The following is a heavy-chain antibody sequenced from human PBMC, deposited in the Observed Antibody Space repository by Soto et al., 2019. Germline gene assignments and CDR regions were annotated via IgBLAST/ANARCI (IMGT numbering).Heavy chain of an antibody. CDR3: ARQAERITMVRGVDGLLSNWFDP. J-gene: IGHJ5*02. V-gene: IGHV4-39*01. CDR1: GGSISSSSYY. Sequence: SETLSLTCTVSGGSISSSSYYWGWIRQPPGKGLEWIGSIYYSGSTYYNPSLKSRVTISVDTSKNQFSLKLSSVTAADTAVYYCARQAERITMVRGVDGLLSNWFDPWGQGTLVTVSS. CDR2: IYYSGST. D-gene: IGHD3-10*01.